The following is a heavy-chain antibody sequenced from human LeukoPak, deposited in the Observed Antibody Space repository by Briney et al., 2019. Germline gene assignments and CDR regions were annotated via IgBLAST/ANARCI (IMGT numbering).Heavy chain of an antibody. Sequence: PGGSLRLSCAASGFTFDDYAMHWVRQAPGQGLEWVAGISWNSGSIGYADSVQGRVTISRDNAKSSLYLHMNSLRAEDMALYYCAKDLTGYSSGWFDYWGQGTLVTVSS. J-gene: IGHJ4*02. D-gene: IGHD6-19*01. CDR3: AKDLTGYSSGWFDY. CDR2: ISWNSGSI. CDR1: GFTFDDYA. V-gene: IGHV3-9*03.